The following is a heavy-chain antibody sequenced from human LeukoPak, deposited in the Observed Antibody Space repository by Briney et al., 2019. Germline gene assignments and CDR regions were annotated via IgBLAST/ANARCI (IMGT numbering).Heavy chain of an antibody. Sequence: ASVKVSCMASGYTFTGYYMHWVRQAPGQGLEWMGWINPNSGGRNYARKVQGRVTMTRDTSISTAYMELSRLRSDDMAVYYCARVRPVDSSGYYFHPPQYFDYWGQGTLVTVSS. D-gene: IGHD3-22*01. CDR1: GYTFTGYY. V-gene: IGHV1-2*02. CDR2: INPNSGGR. CDR3: ARVRPVDSSGYYFHPPQYFDY. J-gene: IGHJ4*02.